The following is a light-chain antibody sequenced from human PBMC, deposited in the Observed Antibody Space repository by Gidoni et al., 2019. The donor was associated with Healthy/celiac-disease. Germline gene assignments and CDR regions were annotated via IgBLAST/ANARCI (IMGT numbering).Light chain of an antibody. J-gene: IGKJ2*01. CDR3: QQYYSTPPYT. CDR1: QSVLYSSNNKNY. V-gene: IGKV4-1*01. CDR2: WAS. Sequence: EIVMTQSPDSLAVSLGERATINCKSSQSVLYSSNNKNYLAWYQQKPGQPHKLLIYWASTRESGVPDRFSGSGSGTDFTLTISSLQAEDVAVYYCQQYYSTPPYTFGQGTKLEIK.